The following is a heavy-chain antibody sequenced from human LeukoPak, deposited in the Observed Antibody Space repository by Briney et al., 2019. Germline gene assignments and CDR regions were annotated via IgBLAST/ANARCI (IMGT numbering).Heavy chain of an antibody. CDR3: ARGGLGTGNHYDSSGYYPD. CDR1: GYTFTSSD. CDR2: MNPNSGNT. J-gene: IGHJ4*02. V-gene: IGHV1-8*01. D-gene: IGHD3-22*01. Sequence: ASVKVSCKASGYTFTSSDFNWVRQATGQGLEWMGWMNPNSGNTGYAQKFQGRVTMTRDTSISTAYMELSSLRSEDTAVYYCARGGLGTGNHYDSSGYYPDLGQGTLVIVSS.